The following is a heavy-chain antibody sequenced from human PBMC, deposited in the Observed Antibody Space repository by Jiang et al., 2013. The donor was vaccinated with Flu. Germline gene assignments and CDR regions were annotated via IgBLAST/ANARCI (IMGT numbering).Heavy chain of an antibody. CDR2: IYYSGST. J-gene: IGHJ4*02. Sequence: GSGLVKPSETLSLTCTVSGGSISSYYWSWIRQPPGKGLEWIGYIYYSGSTNYNPSLKSRVTISVDTSKNQFSLKLSSVTAADTAVYYCAAMTYYYGPVDYWGQGTLVTVSS. V-gene: IGHV4-59*08. D-gene: IGHD3-10*01. CDR1: GGSISSYY. CDR3: AAMTYYYGPVDY.